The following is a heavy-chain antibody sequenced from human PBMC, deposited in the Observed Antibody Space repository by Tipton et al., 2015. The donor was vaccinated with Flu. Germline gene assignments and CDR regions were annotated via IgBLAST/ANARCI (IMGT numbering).Heavy chain of an antibody. CDR2: IYRGDRT. V-gene: IGHV3-53*01. Sequence: LSLTCEASGFTVSTNYMGWVRQAPGKGLEWVSVIYRGDRTYYADAVKGRFTTTRNNSKNTLYVQMNSLRVDDTAVYYCARVREADYAYGMDVWGQGTTVTVSS. J-gene: IGHJ6*02. CDR1: GFTVSTNY. D-gene: IGHD3-16*01. CDR3: ARVREADYAYGMDV.